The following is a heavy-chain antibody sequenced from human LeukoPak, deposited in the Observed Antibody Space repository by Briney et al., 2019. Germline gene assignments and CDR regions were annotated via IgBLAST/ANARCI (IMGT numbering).Heavy chain of an antibody. CDR3: ARVYSGGYYGMDV. Sequence: ASVKVSCKASGYTFTSYGISWVRQAPGQGLEWMGWISAYNGNTIYAQKFQGRVIMTTDTSTSTAYMELRSLRSDDTAVYYCARVYSGGYYGMDVWGQGTTVTVSS. CDR1: GYTFTSYG. V-gene: IGHV1-18*01. CDR2: ISAYNGNT. D-gene: IGHD2-21*01. J-gene: IGHJ6*02.